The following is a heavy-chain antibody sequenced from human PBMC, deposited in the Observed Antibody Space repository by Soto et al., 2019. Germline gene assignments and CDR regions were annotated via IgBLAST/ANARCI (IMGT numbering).Heavy chain of an antibody. CDR3: ARGPEIGYDFWSGYSFQRWFDP. CDR2: INHSGST. D-gene: IGHD3-3*01. V-gene: IGHV4-34*01. CDR1: GGSFSGYY. J-gene: IGHJ5*02. Sequence: ASETLSLTCAVYGGSFSGYYWSWIRQPPGKGLEWIGEINHSGSTNYNPSLKSRVTISVDTSKNQFSLKLSSVTAADTAVYYCARGPEIGYDFWSGYSFQRWFDPWGQGTLVTVSS.